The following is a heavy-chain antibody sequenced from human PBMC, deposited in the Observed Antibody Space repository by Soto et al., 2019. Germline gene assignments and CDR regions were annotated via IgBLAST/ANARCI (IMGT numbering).Heavy chain of an antibody. CDR2: ISGSGGST. V-gene: IGHV3-23*01. Sequence: GESLRLSCAASGFTFSSYAMSWVRQAPGKGLEWASAISGSGGSTYYADSVKGRFTISRDNSKNTLYLQMNSLRAEDTAVYYCAKGAYSSSWQPQYYFDYWGQGTLVTVSS. J-gene: IGHJ4*02. D-gene: IGHD6-13*01. CDR1: GFTFSSYA. CDR3: AKGAYSSSWQPQYYFDY.